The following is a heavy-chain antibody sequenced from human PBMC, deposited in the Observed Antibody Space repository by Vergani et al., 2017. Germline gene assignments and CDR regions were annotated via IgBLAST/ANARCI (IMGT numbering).Heavy chain of an antibody. CDR3: ARVYCRGMSCAGTDYFYHIDV. J-gene: IGHJ6*03. V-gene: IGHV5-51*03. D-gene: IGHD3/OR15-3a*01. CDR1: GYSFSRNW. CDR2: IYPGNSET. Sequence: EVQLEQSGAAVKKPGESLEISCKGSGYSFSRNWIAWVRERPGQGLEWMGMIYPGNSETRNNPSFRGQVTMSVYKSISTAYLQWSSLKASDSAMYYCARVYCRGMSCAGTDYFYHIDVLGKGTTVTVS.